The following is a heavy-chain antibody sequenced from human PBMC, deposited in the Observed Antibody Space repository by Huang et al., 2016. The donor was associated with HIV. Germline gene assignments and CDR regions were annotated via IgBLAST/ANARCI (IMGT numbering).Heavy chain of an antibody. CDR2: IYYSGST. V-gene: IGHV4-39*01. J-gene: IGHJ3*02. Sequence: QLQLQGSGPGLVQPSETLSLTCTVSGCSITSRSYYWGWIRQPPGKGLEWVGSIYYSGSTDYNPSLKSRVTVSVDTSKNQFSLKLSSVTAADTAVYYCARHFSYYDSSGYTPWDAFDIWGQGTMVTVSS. D-gene: IGHD3-22*01. CDR3: ARHFSYYDSSGYTPWDAFDI. CDR1: GCSITSRSYY.